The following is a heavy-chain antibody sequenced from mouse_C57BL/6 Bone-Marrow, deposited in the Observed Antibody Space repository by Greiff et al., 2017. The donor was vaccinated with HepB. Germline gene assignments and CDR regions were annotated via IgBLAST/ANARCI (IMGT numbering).Heavy chain of an antibody. CDR3: ARCLACGYYGLGY. CDR1: GYTFTSYW. J-gene: IGHJ2*01. CDR2: INPSNGGT. Sequence: QVQLKESGTELVKPGASVKLSCKASGYTFTSYWMHWVKQRPGQGLEWIGNINPSNGGTNYNEKFKSKATLTVDKSSSTAYMQLSSLTSEDSAVYYCARCLACGYYGLGYWGHGTTLTVSS. D-gene: IGHD2-3*01. V-gene: IGHV1-53*01.